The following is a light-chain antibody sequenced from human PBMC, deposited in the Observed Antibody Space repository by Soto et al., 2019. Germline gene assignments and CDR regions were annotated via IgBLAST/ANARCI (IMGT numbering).Light chain of an antibody. CDR3: QHRHN. CDR2: DAS. Sequence: DIVLTQSPATLSLSPGERATLSCRASQIVGRDFAWYQQKPGQTPSLLIYDASNRATGIPARFSGSGSGTDFTLTISSLEPEDFAVYYCQHRHNFGPGTKVDV. J-gene: IGKJ3*01. V-gene: IGKV3-11*01. CDR1: QIVGRD.